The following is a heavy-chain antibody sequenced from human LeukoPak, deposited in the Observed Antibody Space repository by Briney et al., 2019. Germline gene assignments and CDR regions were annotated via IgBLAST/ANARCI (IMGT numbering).Heavy chain of an antibody. J-gene: IGHJ4*02. CDR1: GGSSSSYY. D-gene: IGHD3-10*01. Sequence: SETLSLTCTVSGGSSSSYYWSWIRQPPGKGLEWIGYIYYSGSTNYNPSLKSRVTISVDTSKNQFSLKLSSVTAADTAVYYCAGMVRGRYVGIFVYWGQGTLVTVSS. CDR3: AGMVRGRYVGIFVY. CDR2: IYYSGST. V-gene: IGHV4-59*08.